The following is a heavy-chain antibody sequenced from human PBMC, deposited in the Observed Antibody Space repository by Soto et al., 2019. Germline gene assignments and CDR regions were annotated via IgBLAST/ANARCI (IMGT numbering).Heavy chain of an antibody. CDR3: AKVATSSNDALDI. CDR2: ISFSGRST. Sequence: GGSLRLSYAASGCKFSTYAMSWVRQGPGKGLEWVSDISFSGRSTYYADSVKGRFTISRDNSKNTLFLQMNSLRAEDTAVYYCAKVATSSNDALDIWGQGTMVTVSS. V-gene: IGHV3-23*01. D-gene: IGHD2-21*02. J-gene: IGHJ3*02. CDR1: GCKFSTYA.